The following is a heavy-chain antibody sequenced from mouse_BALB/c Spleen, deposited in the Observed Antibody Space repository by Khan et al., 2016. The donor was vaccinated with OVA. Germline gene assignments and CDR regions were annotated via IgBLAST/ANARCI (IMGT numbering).Heavy chain of an antibody. CDR2: ISYSGST. CDR1: GYSITSNYA. CDR3: ARGNYYGYAMDY. D-gene: IGHD1-1*01. J-gene: IGHJ4*01. Sequence: EVQLQESGPGLVKPSQSLSLTCTVTGYSITSNYAWNWIRQFPGNKLEWMGYISYSGSTSYNPSLKSRISITRDTSKNQFFLQLSSVTTEDTATYYCARGNYYGYAMDYWGQETSVTVSS. V-gene: IGHV3-2*02.